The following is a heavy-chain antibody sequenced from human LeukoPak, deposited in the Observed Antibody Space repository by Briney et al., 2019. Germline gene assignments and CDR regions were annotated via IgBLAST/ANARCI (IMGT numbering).Heavy chain of an antibody. J-gene: IGHJ4*02. Sequence: GGSLRLSCAASGFTFSSYVMTWVRQAPGKGLEWVSGISGSGISTYYSDSGKSRFMISRDNSKNMLYLQMNSLRAEDTAIYYCAKGDNDILTGYYNSFDYWGQGTLVTVSS. CDR3: AKGDNDILTGYYNSFDY. V-gene: IGHV3-23*01. CDR1: GFTFSSYV. CDR2: ISGSGIST. D-gene: IGHD3-9*01.